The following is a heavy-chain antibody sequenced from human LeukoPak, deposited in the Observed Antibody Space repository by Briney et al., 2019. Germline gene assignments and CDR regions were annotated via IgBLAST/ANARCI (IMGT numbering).Heavy chain of an antibody. V-gene: IGHV1-2*02. CDR1: GYTLTDHY. CDR3: ASLGDFYGSGSYAPFDY. Sequence: ASVKVSCKASGYTLTDHYMHWVRQAPGQGLEWMGWINPNSGDTNYAQKFQGRVTMTRDTSISTAYMELSSLSSDDTALYYCASLGDFYGSGSYAPFDYWGQGTLVTVSS. J-gene: IGHJ4*02. D-gene: IGHD3-10*01. CDR2: INPNSGDT.